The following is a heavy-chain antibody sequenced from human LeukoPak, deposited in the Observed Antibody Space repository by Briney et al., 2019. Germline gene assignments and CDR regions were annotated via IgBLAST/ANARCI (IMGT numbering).Heavy chain of an antibody. CDR1: GGSISSGSYY. D-gene: IGHD6-6*01. Sequence: SQTLSLICTVSGGSISSGSYYWSWVRQPAGKGLEWIGRIYTSGSTDYNPSLKSRVTISVDTSRNQFSLKLTSVTAADTAVYYCAVSSSTADFDPWGQGTLVTVSS. CDR3: AVSSSTADFDP. V-gene: IGHV4-61*02. J-gene: IGHJ5*02. CDR2: IYTSGST.